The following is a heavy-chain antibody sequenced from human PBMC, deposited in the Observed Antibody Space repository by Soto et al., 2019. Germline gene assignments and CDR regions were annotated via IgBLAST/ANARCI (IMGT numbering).Heavy chain of an antibody. Sequence: SETLSLTCTVSGGSISSGGYYWSWIRQHPGKGLEWIGYIYYSGSTYYNPSLKSRVTISVDTSKNQFSLKLSSVTAADTAVYYCARGRITGPLYCSGGSCSSEGYYFDYLGQGTLVTVS. CDR3: ARGRITGPLYCSGGSCSSEGYYFDY. V-gene: IGHV4-31*03. CDR1: GGSISSGGYY. CDR2: IYYSGST. J-gene: IGHJ4*02. D-gene: IGHD2-15*01.